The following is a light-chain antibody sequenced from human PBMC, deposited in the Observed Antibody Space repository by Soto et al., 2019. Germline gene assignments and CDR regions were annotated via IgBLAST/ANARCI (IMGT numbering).Light chain of an antibody. CDR3: QQYYTYPYT. CDR2: AAS. Sequence: DIHMTQSPSTLSASFGDRVTITSRASQSIASWLAWYQQKPGKAPNLLVFAASTLQSGVPSRFSGSGSGTDFTLTISCLQSEDFATYYCQQYYTYPYTFGQGTKVDIK. CDR1: QSIASW. J-gene: IGKJ2*01. V-gene: IGKV1-5*01.